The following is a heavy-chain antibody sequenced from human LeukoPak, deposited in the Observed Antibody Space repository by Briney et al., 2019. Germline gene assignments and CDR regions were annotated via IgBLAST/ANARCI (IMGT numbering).Heavy chain of an antibody. Sequence: ASVKVSCKASGYTFTSHYMHWVRQAPGQGLEWMGILKPSGASPSYAQKFQGRVTMTRDTSTSTVYMELCGLRSEDTAVYYCASSRGYYPDYWGQGTLVTVSS. J-gene: IGHJ4*02. CDR3: ASSRGYYPDY. CDR1: GYTFTSHY. CDR2: LKPSGASP. D-gene: IGHD3-22*01. V-gene: IGHV1-46*01.